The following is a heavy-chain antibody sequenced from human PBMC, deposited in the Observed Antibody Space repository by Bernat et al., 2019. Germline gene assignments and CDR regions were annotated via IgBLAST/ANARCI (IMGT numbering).Heavy chain of an antibody. CDR2: IYYTGST. D-gene: IGHD3-3*01. V-gene: IGHV4-59*01. J-gene: IGHJ3*02. Sequence: QVQLQESGPGLVKPSETLSLTCTVSGGSISSYYWNWVRQPPGKGLEWIGYIYYTGSTNYNPSLKSRVTISVDTSKNQFSLKLSSVTAADTAVYYCARDPITIFGVAPGAFDIWGQGTMVTVSS. CDR3: ARDPITIFGVAPGAFDI. CDR1: GGSISSYY.